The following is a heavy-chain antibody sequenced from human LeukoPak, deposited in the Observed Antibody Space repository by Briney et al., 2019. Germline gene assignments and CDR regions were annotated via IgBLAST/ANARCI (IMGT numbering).Heavy chain of an antibody. V-gene: IGHV3-7*03. CDR1: GFTFSSYW. CDR3: ARQLLWFGKRIPIDDY. CDR2: IKQDGSEK. Sequence: GGSLRLSCAASGFTFSSYWMSWVRQAPGKGLEWVANIKQDGSEKYYVDSVKGRFTISRDNAKNSLYLQMNSLRAEDTAVYYCARQLLWFGKRIPIDDYWGQGTLVTVSS. J-gene: IGHJ4*02. D-gene: IGHD3-10*01.